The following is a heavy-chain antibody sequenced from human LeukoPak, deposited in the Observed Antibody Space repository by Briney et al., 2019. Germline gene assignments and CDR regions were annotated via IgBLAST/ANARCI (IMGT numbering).Heavy chain of an antibody. CDR1: GGTFSSYA. D-gene: IGHD3-22*01. J-gene: IGHJ4*02. V-gene: IGHV1-69*04. Sequence: ASVKVSCKASGGTFSSYAISWVRQAPGQGLEWMGRIIPIFGIANYAQKFQGRVTITADKSTSTAYMELSSLRSEDTAVYYCARDRSSGSHSDYWGQGTLVTVSS. CDR3: ARDRSSGSHSDY. CDR2: IIPIFGIA.